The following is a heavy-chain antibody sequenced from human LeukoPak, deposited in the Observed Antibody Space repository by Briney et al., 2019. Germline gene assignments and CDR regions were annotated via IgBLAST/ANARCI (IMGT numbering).Heavy chain of an antibody. CDR1: GYTFTSYA. CDR3: AREGRKYCSSTSCYEVDY. Sequence: GASVKVSCKASGYTFTSYAMHWVRQAPGQRLEWMGWISAYNGNTNYAQKLQGRVTMTTDTSTSTAYMELRSLRSDDTAVYYCAREGRKYCSSTSCYEVDYWGQGTLVTVSS. CDR2: ISAYNGNT. D-gene: IGHD2-2*01. J-gene: IGHJ4*02. V-gene: IGHV1-18*01.